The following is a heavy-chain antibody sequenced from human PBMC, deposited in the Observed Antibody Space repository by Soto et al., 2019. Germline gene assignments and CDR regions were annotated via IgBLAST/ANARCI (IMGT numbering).Heavy chain of an antibody. CDR2: ITGSGGST. J-gene: IGHJ4*02. CDR1: GFTLSTYA. V-gene: IGHV3-23*01. Sequence: GGSLRLSCVASGFTLSTYAMSWVRQAPGKGLEWVSGITGSGGSTYYADSVKGRFTISRDNSKSTVSLHMNSLRAEDTAVYYCATMGNPATGLSYFDYWGQGTLVTVSS. CDR3: ATMGNPATGLSYFDY. D-gene: IGHD2-8*01.